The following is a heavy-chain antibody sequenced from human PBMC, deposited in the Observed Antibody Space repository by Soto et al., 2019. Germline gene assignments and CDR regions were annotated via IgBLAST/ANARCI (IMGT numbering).Heavy chain of an antibody. J-gene: IGHJ4*02. CDR2: IPRRGSAM. CDR1: GFIFSRYS. Sequence: EVQLVESGGDLIQPGGSLRLSCAASGFIFSRYSMNWVRQAPGKGLEWISYIPRRGSAMYADSVKGRFTISRDNAKSSLYLQMNSLGAEDTAAYYCVRDQDWAFDCWGQGTLVTVSS. CDR3: VRDQDWAFDC. D-gene: IGHD3-9*01. V-gene: IGHV3-48*01.